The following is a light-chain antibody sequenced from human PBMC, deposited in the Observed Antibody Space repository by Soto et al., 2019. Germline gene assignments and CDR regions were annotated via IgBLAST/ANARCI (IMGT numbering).Light chain of an antibody. Sequence: ETVMTQSPATLSVSPGERATLSCRASQSVKSDLAWYQKKPGQAPRLLIYGSSTRATGVSARFSGGGSGTEFTLTITSLQSEDFAVYYCQQNDNWPRTFGQGTKVEMK. CDR2: GSS. J-gene: IGKJ1*01. V-gene: IGKV3-15*01. CDR3: QQNDNWPRT. CDR1: QSVKSD.